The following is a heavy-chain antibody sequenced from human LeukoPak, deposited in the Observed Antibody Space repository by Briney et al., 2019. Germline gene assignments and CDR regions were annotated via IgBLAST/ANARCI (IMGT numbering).Heavy chain of an antibody. CDR1: GGSFSGYY. CDR3: ARDNWLEQLNAFDI. V-gene: IGHV4-34*01. D-gene: IGHD1-1*01. CDR2: INHSGST. Sequence: KPSETLSLTCAVYGGSFSGYYWSWIRQPPGKGLEWIGEINHSGSTNYNPSLKSRVTISVDTSKNQFSLKLSSVTAADTAVYYCARDNWLEQLNAFDIWGQGTMVTVSS. J-gene: IGHJ3*02.